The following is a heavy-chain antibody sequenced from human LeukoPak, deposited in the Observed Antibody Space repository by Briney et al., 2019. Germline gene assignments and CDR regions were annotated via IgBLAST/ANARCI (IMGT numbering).Heavy chain of an antibody. CDR1: GYIFSDYY. CDR2: INPKSGAA. V-gene: IGHV1-2*02. Sequence: ASVKVSCKASGYIFSDYYMHWVRQAPGQGLEWLGWINPKSGAADYGLQFRGRVTMTRDTSINTDYMEMKRVTSDDTAVYYCARGAEAETSPLDFWGQGTLVIVS. CDR3: ARGAEAETSPLDF. D-gene: IGHD6-13*01. J-gene: IGHJ4*02.